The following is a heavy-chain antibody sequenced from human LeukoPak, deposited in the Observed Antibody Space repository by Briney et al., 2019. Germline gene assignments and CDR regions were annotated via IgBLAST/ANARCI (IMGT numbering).Heavy chain of an antibody. D-gene: IGHD4-17*01. CDR3: ARMRLRSGAFDI. J-gene: IGHJ3*02. CDR1: GFTFSSYS. Sequence: GGSLRLSCAASGFTFSSYSMNWVRQAPGKGLEWVSSISSSSSYIYYADSVKGRFTISRDNAKNSLYLQMNSLRAEDTAVYYCARMRLRSGAFDIWGQGTMVTVSS. V-gene: IGHV3-21*01. CDR2: ISSSSSYI.